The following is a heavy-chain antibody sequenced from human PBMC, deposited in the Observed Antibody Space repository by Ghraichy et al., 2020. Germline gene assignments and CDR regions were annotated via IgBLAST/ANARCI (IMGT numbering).Heavy chain of an antibody. V-gene: IGHV3-48*04. CDR3: ATRASMGAFGY. CDR1: GFTFSSYN. J-gene: IGHJ4*02. CDR2: ISSSGATI. D-gene: IGHD1-26*01. Sequence: GGSLRLSCAASGFTFSSYNMNWVRQVPGEGLEWLSYISSSGATIYYADSVEGRFTISRDNAKNLLYLQMNSLRVEDTAVYYCATRASMGAFGYWGQGTRVTVSS.